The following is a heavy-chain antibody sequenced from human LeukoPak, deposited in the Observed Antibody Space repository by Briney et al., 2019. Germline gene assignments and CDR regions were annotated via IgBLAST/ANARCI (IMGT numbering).Heavy chain of an antibody. J-gene: IGHJ4*02. V-gene: IGHV4-4*07. CDR1: GGSIISYY. Sequence: SETLSLTCTVSGGSIISYYWSWIRQPAGKGLEWLGRIYNNETTDFNPSLKSRISMSVDTSRNQVSLKMTSVTAADTAVYYCARHGTMIVVVISVWGQGTLVTVSS. D-gene: IGHD3-22*01. CDR2: IYNNETT. CDR3: ARHGTMIVVVISV.